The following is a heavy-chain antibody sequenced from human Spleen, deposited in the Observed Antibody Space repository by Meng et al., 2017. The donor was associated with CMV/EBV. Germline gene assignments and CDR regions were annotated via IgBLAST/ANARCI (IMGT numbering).Heavy chain of an antibody. V-gene: IGHV3-23*01. D-gene: IGHD6-6*01. Sequence: GGSLRLSCAASGFTFSSYATSWVRQAPGKGLEWVSAISGSGGSTYYADSVKGRFTISRDNSKNTLYLQMNSLRAEDTAVYYCAKVEDSSSSPYYWGQGTLVTVSS. J-gene: IGHJ4*02. CDR2: ISGSGGST. CDR1: GFTFSSYA. CDR3: AKVEDSSSSPYY.